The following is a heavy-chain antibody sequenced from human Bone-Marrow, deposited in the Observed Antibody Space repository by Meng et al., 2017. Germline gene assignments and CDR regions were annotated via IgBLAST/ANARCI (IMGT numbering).Heavy chain of an antibody. CDR1: GFTFSNAW. D-gene: IGHD3-9*01. Sequence: GRSLRLSCVGSGFTFSNAWMSWVRQAPGKGLEWVGRIKSKPDGETSDYSTPVKDRFTISRDDSINTLYLQMNSLKIEDTAVYYCAWDDRAKFDYWGQGTLVTVSS. CDR2: IKSKPDGETS. J-gene: IGHJ4*02. V-gene: IGHV3-15*01. CDR3: AWDDRAKFDY.